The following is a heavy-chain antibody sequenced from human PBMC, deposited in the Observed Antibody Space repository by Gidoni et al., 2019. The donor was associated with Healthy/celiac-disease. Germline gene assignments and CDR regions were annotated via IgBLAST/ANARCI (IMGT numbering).Heavy chain of an antibody. V-gene: IGHV3-49*05. CDR3: TRDQSY. Sequence: EVQLVESGGGLVKPGRSLRLSCTASGFTFGDYAMSWFRKAPGKGLEWVGFIRSKAYGGTTEYAASVKGRFTISRDDSKSIAYLQMNSLKTEDTAVYYCTRDQSYWGQGTLVTVSS. J-gene: IGHJ4*02. CDR2: IRSKAYGGTT. CDR1: GFTFGDYA.